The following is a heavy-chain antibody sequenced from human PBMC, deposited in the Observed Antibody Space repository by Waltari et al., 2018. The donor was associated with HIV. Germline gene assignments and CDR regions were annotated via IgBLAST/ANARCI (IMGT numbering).Heavy chain of an antibody. Sequence: QVQLVQSGAEVKKPGPSVKVSCEASGGTFSTYPISWVRQAPGQGLEWMGGILPIFGVSNYAQKFQGRVTITADESTSTAYMELSSLRSEDTAVYYCARDLGAGSLRGTLWGQGTLVIVSS. CDR3: ARDLGAGSLRGTL. CDR1: GGTFSTYP. CDR2: ILPIFGVS. J-gene: IGHJ4*02. D-gene: IGHD3-10*01. V-gene: IGHV1-69*01.